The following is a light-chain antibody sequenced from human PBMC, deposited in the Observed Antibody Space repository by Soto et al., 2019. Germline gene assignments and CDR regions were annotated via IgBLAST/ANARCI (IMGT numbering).Light chain of an antibody. CDR3: QQYNNWPLS. CDR2: AAS. CDR1: QSVSSN. Sequence: EIVVTPSPATLSVSPGERANLYGRASQSVSSNLAWYQQKPGQAPRLLIYAASTRASGIPARCSGSGSGTEFTITISSLPSEDFAVYYCQQYNNWPLSFGGGTKVDIK. J-gene: IGKJ4*01. V-gene: IGKV3-15*01.